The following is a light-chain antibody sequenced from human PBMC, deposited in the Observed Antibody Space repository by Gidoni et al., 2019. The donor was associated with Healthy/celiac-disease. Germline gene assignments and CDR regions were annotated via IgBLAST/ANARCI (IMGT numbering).Light chain of an antibody. J-gene: IGLJ2*01. CDR2: YYS. Sequence: SHVLTQPPSVSVAPGKTARITCGGNIIGSKSVHWYQQKPGQAPVLVIYYYSDRPSGIPERFSGSNSGNTATLTISRVEDGDEADYYCQVWDSSSDHPVVFGGGTKLTVL. CDR3: QVWDSSSDHPVV. CDR1: IIGSKS. V-gene: IGLV3-21*04.